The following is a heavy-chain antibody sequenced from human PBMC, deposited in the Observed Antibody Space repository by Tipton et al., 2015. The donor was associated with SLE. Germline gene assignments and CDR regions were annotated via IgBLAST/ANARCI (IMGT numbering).Heavy chain of an antibody. CDR1: GGPISSYY. V-gene: IGHV4-59*01. CDR2: IYYSGST. CDR3: ARAYDFFGAFDI. Sequence: LRLSCTVSGGPISSYYWSWIRQPPGKGLEWIGYIYYSGSTNYNPSLKSRVTISVDTSKNQFSLKLSSVTAADTAVYYCARAYDFFGAFDIWGQGTMVTVSS. D-gene: IGHD3-3*01. J-gene: IGHJ3*02.